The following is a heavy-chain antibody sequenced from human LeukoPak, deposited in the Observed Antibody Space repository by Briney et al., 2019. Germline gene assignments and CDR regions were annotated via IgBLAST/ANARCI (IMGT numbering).Heavy chain of an antibody. J-gene: IGHJ4*02. D-gene: IGHD3-22*01. Sequence: ASVKVSRKASGGTFSSYAISWVRQAPGQGLEWMGGIIPIFGTANYAQKFQGRVTITADESTSTAYMELSSLRSEDTAVYYCARAITMIAPIDYWGLGTLVTVSS. V-gene: IGHV1-69*01. CDR2: IIPIFGTA. CDR1: GGTFSSYA. CDR3: ARAITMIAPIDY.